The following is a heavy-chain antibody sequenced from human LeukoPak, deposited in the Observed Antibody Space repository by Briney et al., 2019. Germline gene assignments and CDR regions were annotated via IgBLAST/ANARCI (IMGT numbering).Heavy chain of an antibody. D-gene: IGHD3-10*01. CDR1: GDSITGYH. V-gene: IGHV4-59*08. Sequence: SETLSLTCTVSGDSITGYHWSWVRQPPGKGLEWIGYIYYSGSTNYSPSLSSRVSISVDTSKNQIPLKLSSLTATDTAVYYCARHGGSGSYYNWFDPWGQGTLVTVSS. CDR3: ARHGGSGSYYNWFDP. CDR2: IYYSGST. J-gene: IGHJ5*02.